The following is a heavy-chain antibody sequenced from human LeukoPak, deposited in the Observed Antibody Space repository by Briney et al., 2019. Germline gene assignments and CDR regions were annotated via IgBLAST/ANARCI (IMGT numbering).Heavy chain of an antibody. Sequence: ASVKVSCKASGYTFTSYGISWVRQAPGQGLEWMGWISAYNGNTNYAQKLQGRVTMTRDTSTSTVYMELSGLRSEDTALYYCARVNCGGDCYSDRGAFDIWGQGTMVTVSS. J-gene: IGHJ3*02. CDR1: GYTFTSYG. CDR3: ARVNCGGDCYSDRGAFDI. V-gene: IGHV1-18*01. CDR2: ISAYNGNT. D-gene: IGHD2-21*02.